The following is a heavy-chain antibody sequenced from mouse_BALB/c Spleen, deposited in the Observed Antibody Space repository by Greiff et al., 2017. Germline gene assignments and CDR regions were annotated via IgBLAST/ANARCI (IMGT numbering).Heavy chain of an antibody. Sequence: QVQLQQSGAELMKPGASVKISCKATGYTFSSYWIEWVKQRPGHGLEWIGEILPGSGSTNYNEKFKGKATFTADTSSNTAYMQLSSLTSEDSAVYYCARTRVYYAMDYWGQGTSVTVSS. J-gene: IGHJ4*01. CDR3: ARTRVYYAMDY. V-gene: IGHV1-9*01. CDR2: ILPGSGST. CDR1: GYTFSSYW.